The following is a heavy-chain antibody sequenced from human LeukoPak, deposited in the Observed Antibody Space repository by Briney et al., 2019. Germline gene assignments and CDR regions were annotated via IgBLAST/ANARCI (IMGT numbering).Heavy chain of an antibody. CDR3: ARAERAYYYGSGSYYPGWFDP. V-gene: IGHV1-24*01. CDR2: FDPEDGET. Sequence: ASVKVSCKVSGYTLTELSMHWVRQAPGKGLEWMGGFDPEDGETIYAQKFQGRVTMTTDTSTSTAYMELRSLRSDDTAVYYCARAERAYYYGSGSYYPGWFDPWGQGTLVTVSS. D-gene: IGHD3-10*01. CDR1: GYTLTELS. J-gene: IGHJ5*02.